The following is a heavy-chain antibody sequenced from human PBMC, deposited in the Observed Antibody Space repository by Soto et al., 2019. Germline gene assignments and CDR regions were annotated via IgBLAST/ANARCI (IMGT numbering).Heavy chain of an antibody. CDR1: GGSISSYY. Sequence: PSETLSLTCTVSGGSISSYYWSWIRQPPGKGLEWIGYIYYSGSTNHNPSLKSRVTMSVDRSRNQFSLRLSSVTAADTAVYYCARDDIVGAANWYFDLWGRGTLVTVSS. V-gene: IGHV4-59*01. J-gene: IGHJ2*01. CDR3: ARDDIVGAANWYFDL. D-gene: IGHD1-26*01. CDR2: IYYSGST.